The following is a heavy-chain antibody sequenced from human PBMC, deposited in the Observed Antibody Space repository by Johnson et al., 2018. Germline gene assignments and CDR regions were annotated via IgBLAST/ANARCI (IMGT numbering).Heavy chain of an antibody. CDR1: GFTFSSYA. J-gene: IGHJ3*02. Sequence: VQLVETGGGVVQPGRSLRLSCAASGFTFSSYAMHWVRQAPGKGLEWVAVISYDGSNKYYADSVKGRFTISRDNSKHTLYLQTNSLRAGDTAVYYCARGGHTFWGFGRAFDIWGQGTMVTVSS. CDR2: ISYDGSNK. D-gene: IGHD3-16*01. V-gene: IGHV3-30*14. CDR3: ARGGHTFWGFGRAFDI.